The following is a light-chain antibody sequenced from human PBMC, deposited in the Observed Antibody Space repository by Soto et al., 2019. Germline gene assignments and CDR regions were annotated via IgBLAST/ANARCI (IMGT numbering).Light chain of an antibody. CDR3: AAWDDILNGWV. J-gene: IGLJ3*02. Sequence: QSVLTQPPSASGTPGQRVTISCSGSSSNIGSNTVNWYQQLPGTAPKLLIYSNNQRPSGVPDRFSGSKSGTSASLAISGLQSEDEADYYCAAWDDILNGWVFGGWTKVTVL. V-gene: IGLV1-44*01. CDR2: SNN. CDR1: SSNIGSNT.